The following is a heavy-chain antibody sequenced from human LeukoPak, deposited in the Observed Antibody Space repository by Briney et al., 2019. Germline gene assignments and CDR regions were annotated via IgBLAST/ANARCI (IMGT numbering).Heavy chain of an antibody. Sequence: SVKVSCKAPGFTFTSSDMHWVRQARGQRLEWIGWIVVSSGNTNYAQTLQERVTITRDMSKSTAYMELSSLRSEDTAVYYCAALLDDYGDSLDYWGQGTLVTVSS. V-gene: IGHV1-58*02. D-gene: IGHD4-17*01. J-gene: IGHJ4*02. CDR2: IVVSSGNT. CDR3: AALLDDYGDSLDY. CDR1: GFTFTSSD.